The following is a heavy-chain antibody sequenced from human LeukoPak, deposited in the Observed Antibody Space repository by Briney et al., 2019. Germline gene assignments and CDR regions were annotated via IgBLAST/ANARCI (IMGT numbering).Heavy chain of an antibody. V-gene: IGHV1-8*01. CDR2: MNPNSGNT. D-gene: IGHD2-15*01. CDR1: GYTFTSYD. CDR3: ARPRYCSGGSCYKGYYYYMDV. J-gene: IGHJ6*03. Sequence: ASVKVSCKAPGYTFTSYDINWVRQATGQGLEWMGWMNPNSGNTGYAQKFQGRVTMTRNTSISTAYMELSSLRSEDTAVYYCARPRYCSGGSCYKGYYYYMDVWGKGTTVTVSS.